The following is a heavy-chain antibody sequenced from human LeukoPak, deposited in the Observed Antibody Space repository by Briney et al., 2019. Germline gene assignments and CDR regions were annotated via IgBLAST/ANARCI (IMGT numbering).Heavy chain of an antibody. J-gene: IGHJ6*03. CDR2: INPNSGGT. V-gene: IGHV1-2*02. CDR3: ARDPMYSSSWATRYYYYMDV. CDR1: GYTFTGYY. Sequence: ASVKVSCKASGYTFTGYYMHWLRQAPGQGLEWMGWINPNSGGTNYAQKFQGRVTMTRDTSISTAYMELSRLRSDDTAVYYCARDPMYSSSWATRYYYYMDVWGKGTTVTVSS. D-gene: IGHD6-13*01.